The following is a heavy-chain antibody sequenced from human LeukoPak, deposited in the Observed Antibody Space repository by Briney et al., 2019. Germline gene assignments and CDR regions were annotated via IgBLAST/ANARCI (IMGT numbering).Heavy chain of an antibody. CDR1: GVSVSGGNYF. D-gene: IGHD4-17*01. J-gene: IGHJ3*02. Sequence: PSETLSLTCTVSGVSVSGGNYFWSWIRQPPGKGLEWIGYIYYSGITNYNPSLKSRVTISVDTSNKQYSLKLSSVTAADTAVYYCAREPHDYGAVPGIWGQGTMVTVSS. CDR3: AREPHDYGAVPGI. V-gene: IGHV4-61*01. CDR2: IYYSGIT.